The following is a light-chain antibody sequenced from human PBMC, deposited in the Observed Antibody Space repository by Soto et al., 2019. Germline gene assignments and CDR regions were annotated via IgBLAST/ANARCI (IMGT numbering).Light chain of an antibody. Sequence: EIVLTQSPGTLSLSSGERATLSCRASQSVSSSYLAWYQQKPGQAPRLLVYATSSRATGIPDRFSGSGSGTDFTITISRLEPEDVAVYYCQQYGSSSFTFGQGTKLEIK. J-gene: IGKJ2*01. CDR3: QQYGSSSFT. CDR1: QSVSSSY. CDR2: ATS. V-gene: IGKV3-20*01.